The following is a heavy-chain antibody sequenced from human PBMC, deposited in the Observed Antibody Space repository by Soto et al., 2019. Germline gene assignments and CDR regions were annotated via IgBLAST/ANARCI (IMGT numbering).Heavy chain of an antibody. CDR2: MNPNNGNT. CDR3: ARDQAVSGISYNWFDP. V-gene: IGHV1-8*01. J-gene: IGHJ5*02. D-gene: IGHD6-19*01. Sequence: QVQLVQSGAEVKKPGASVKVSCKASGYTFINYDINWVRQATGQGLEWMGWMNPNNGNTGYTQKFQGRVTMTRNTSISTVYMELSSLRSEDTAVYYCARDQAVSGISYNWFDPWGQGTLVTVSS. CDR1: GYTFINYD.